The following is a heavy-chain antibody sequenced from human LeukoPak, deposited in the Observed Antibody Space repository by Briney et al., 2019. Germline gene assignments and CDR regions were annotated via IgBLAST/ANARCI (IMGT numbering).Heavy chain of an antibody. D-gene: IGHD2-2*01. CDR1: GYSFTSYW. Sequence: GESLKISCKGSGYSFTSYWISWVRQMPGKGLEWMGRIDPSDSYTNYSPSFQGHVTISADKSISTAYLQWSSLKASDTAMYYCARRETRYCRSTSCYGGEDVWGQGTTVTVSS. CDR2: IDPSDSYT. CDR3: ARRETRYCRSTSCYGGEDV. J-gene: IGHJ6*02. V-gene: IGHV5-10-1*01.